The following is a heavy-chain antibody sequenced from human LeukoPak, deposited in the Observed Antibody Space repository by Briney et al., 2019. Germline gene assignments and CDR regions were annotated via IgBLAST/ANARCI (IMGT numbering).Heavy chain of an antibody. Sequence: SETLSLTCAVYGGSFSDHSWTWIRQPPGKGLEWIGEINHTGSTSYNPSLKSRVTISVDTSKNQFSLRLTSVTAADTGVYYCARQMVVTASDYWGQGTLVTVSS. D-gene: IGHD2-21*02. J-gene: IGHJ4*02. CDR1: GGSFSDHS. CDR3: ARQMVVTASDY. CDR2: INHTGST. V-gene: IGHV4-34*01.